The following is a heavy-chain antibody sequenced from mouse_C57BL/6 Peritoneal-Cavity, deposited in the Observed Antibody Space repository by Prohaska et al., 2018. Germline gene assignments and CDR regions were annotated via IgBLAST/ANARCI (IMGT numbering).Heavy chain of an antibody. CDR1: GIDFSRYW. J-gene: IGHJ2*01. V-gene: IGHV4-1*01. CDR3: ASLSYYVDY. Sequence: EVKLLQSGGGLVQPGGSLKLSCAASGIDFSRYWMSWVRRAPGKGLEWIGEINPDSSTINYAPSLKDKFIISRDNAKNTLYLQMSKVRSEDTAFYDCASLSYYVDYGGQGTTLTVSS. CDR2: INPDSSTI. D-gene: IGHD6-5*01.